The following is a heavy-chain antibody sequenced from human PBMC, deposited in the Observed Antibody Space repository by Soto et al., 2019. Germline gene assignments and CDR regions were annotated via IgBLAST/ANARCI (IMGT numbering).Heavy chain of an antibody. V-gene: IGHV3-30*03. J-gene: IGHJ6*02. CDR3: AAETKSYFYGMDV. CDR1: GLIFSSSA. CDR2: ISYDGSNK. Sequence: QVQLVESGGGVVQPGRSLRLSCAASGLIFSSSAMHWVRQAPGKGLEWVALISYDGSNKYYVDSVKGRFTISRDNSKDTLDLQMNSLREGDTAVYYCAAETKSYFYGMDVWGRGTTVTVSS.